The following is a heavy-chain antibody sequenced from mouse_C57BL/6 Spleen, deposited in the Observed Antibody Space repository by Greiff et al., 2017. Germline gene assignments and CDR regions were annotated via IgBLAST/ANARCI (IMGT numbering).Heavy chain of an antibody. V-gene: IGHV1-81*01. Sequence: QVQLQQSGAELARPGASVKLSCKASGYTFTSYGISWVKQRTGQGLEWIGEIYPRSGNTYYNEKFKGKATLTADKSSSTAYMELHSLTSEDSAVYFCARRVYDGYYYAMDYWGQGTSVTVSS. CDR2: IYPRSGNT. J-gene: IGHJ4*01. D-gene: IGHD2-3*01. CDR3: ARRVYDGYYYAMDY. CDR1: GYTFTSYG.